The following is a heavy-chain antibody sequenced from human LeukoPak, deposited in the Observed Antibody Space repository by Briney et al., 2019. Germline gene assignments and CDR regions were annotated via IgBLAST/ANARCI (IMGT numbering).Heavy chain of an antibody. D-gene: IGHD4-11*01. V-gene: IGHV1-69*01. J-gene: IGHJ4*02. CDR3: ARGATVTTMYYFDY. CDR2: IIPIFGTA. CDR1: GGTFSSYA. Sequence: SVKVSCKASGGTFSSYAISWVRQAPGQGLEWMGGIIPIFGTAYYAQKFQGRVTITADESTSTAYMELSSLRSEDTAVYYCARGATVTTMYYFDYWGQGTLVTVSS.